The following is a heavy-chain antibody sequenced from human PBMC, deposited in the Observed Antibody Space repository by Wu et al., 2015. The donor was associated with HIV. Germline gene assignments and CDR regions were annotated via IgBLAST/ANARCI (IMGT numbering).Heavy chain of an antibody. CDR1: GGTFSSYA. D-gene: IGHD3-16*01. V-gene: IGHV1-69*05. CDR2: IIPIFGTA. J-gene: IGHJ3*01. Sequence: QVQLVQSGAEVKKPGSSVKVSCKASGGTFSSYAISWVRQAPGQGLEWMGGIIPIFGTANYAQKFQGRVTITTDESTSTAYMELSSLRSEDTAVYYCARDLLCIYGLGEFIAKLKDRGGQGTSGHRLF. CDR3: ARDLLCIYGLGEFIAKLKDR.